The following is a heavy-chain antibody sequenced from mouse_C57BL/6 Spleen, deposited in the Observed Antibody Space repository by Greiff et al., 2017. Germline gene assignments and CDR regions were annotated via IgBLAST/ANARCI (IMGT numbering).Heavy chain of an antibody. J-gene: IGHJ1*03. D-gene: IGHD2-4*01. CDR1: GFSLTSYG. Sequence: VQLKQSGPGLVQPSQSLSITCTVSGFSLTSYGVHWVRQSPGKGLEWLGVIWRGGSTDYNAAFMSRLSITKDNSKSQVFFKMNSLQADDTAIYYCAKSGLYYDYDRYFDVWGTGTTVTVSS. V-gene: IGHV2-5*01. CDR3: AKSGLYYDYDRYFDV. CDR2: IWRGGST.